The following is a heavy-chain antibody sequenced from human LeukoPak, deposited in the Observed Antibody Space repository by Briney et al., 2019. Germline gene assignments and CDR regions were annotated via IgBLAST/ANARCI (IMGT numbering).Heavy chain of an antibody. V-gene: IGHV4-59*01. J-gene: IGHJ5*02. D-gene: IGHD6-13*01. Sequence: PSETLSLTCTVSGGSISGYYWSWIRQPPGKGLEWIGYIYYSGSTNYNPSLESRVTISVDTSKNQFSLKLSSVTAADTAVYYCARGCSAGTPHNWFDPWGQGTLVTVSS. CDR1: GGSISGYY. CDR2: IYYSGST. CDR3: ARGCSAGTPHNWFDP.